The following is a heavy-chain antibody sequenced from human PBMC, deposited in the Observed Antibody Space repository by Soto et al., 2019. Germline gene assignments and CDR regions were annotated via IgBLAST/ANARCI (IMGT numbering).Heavy chain of an antibody. CDR2: IRSKANGGTT. CDR3: TRVPGDYGDYGVDY. Sequence: EVQLVESGGGLVEPGRSLRLSCRGSGFIFGDYAMSWFRQAPGKGLEWVGFIRSKANGGTTQYAASVKGRFTFSRDDSKSIAYLQMNSLKTADPAVYYCTRVPGDYGDYGVDYWAQGTLVTVSS. D-gene: IGHD4-17*01. V-gene: IGHV3-49*03. J-gene: IGHJ4*02. CDR1: GFIFGDYA.